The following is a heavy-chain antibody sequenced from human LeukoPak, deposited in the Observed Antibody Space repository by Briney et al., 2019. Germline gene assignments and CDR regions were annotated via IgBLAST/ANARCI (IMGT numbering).Heavy chain of an antibody. J-gene: IGHJ6*04. CDR1: GGSISSSNW. V-gene: IGHV4-4*02. D-gene: IGHD3-10*01. CDR2: IYHSGST. Sequence: SETLSLTCAVSGGSISSSNWWSWVRQPPGKGLEWIGEIYHSGSTNYNPSLKSRVTISADKSKDQFSLKLSSVTAADTAVYYCARGNYYGSGSYYTPTYYYYGMDVWGKGTTVTVSS. CDR3: ARGNYYGSGSYYTPTYYYYGMDV.